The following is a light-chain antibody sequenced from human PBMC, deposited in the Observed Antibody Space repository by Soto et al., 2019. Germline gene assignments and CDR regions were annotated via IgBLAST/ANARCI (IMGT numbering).Light chain of an antibody. CDR3: CSYAGSYLYV. CDR2: DVN. Sequence: QSALAQPRSVSGSLGQSVTISCTGTTGDVGGYNYVSWYQHHPGKAPKLIIYDVNNRPSGVPDRFSGSKSGNTASLTISGLRPEDEADYHCCSYAGSYLYVFXTGTKVTVL. V-gene: IGLV2-11*01. CDR1: TGDVGGYNY. J-gene: IGLJ1*01.